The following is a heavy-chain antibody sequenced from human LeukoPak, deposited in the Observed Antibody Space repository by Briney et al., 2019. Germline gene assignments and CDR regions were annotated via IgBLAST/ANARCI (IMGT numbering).Heavy chain of an antibody. CDR2: IILISPTA. J-gene: IGHJ5*02. CDR1: VGTLSTHA. D-gene: IGHD5-18*01. CDR3: ATGRVSDTTLVSWFDN. Sequence: SVKVSCMASVGTLSTHAVGWVRQAPGQGLEWMGGIILISPTANYAQKFQDRVTITMDQYTTYMELSSLRSDDTAVYYCATGRVSDTTLVSWFDNWGQGTLVTVSS. V-gene: IGHV1-69*05.